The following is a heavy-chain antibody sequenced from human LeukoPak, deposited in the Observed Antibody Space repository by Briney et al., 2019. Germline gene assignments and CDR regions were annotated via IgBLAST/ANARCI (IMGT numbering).Heavy chain of an antibody. CDR3: ARDQRRTSCFDY. CDR2: IYYTGTT. D-gene: IGHD2-2*01. V-gene: IGHV4-59*01. Sequence: PSETLSLTCTVSGGSMSDYYWSWIRQPPGKGLEWIGYIYYTGTTNYNPSLKSRVTILVDTPKNQFSLKLNSVTAADAGVYYCARDQRRTSCFDYWGQGTLVTVSS. CDR1: GGSMSDYY. J-gene: IGHJ4*02.